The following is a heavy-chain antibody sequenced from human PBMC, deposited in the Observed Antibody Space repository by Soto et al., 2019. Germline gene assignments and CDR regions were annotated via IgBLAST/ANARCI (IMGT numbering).Heavy chain of an antibody. CDR3: VKQXTSGGHFDY. J-gene: IGHJ4*02. CDR2: IWYDGSNK. D-gene: IGHD2-15*01. CDR1: GFTFSSYG. Sequence: GGSLRLSCAASGFTFSSYGMHWVRQAPGKGLEWVAVIWYDGSNKHYADSVKGRFTISRDNFKNTLYLQMNSLRAEDTAVYYCVKQXTSGGHFDYWGQGTLVTVSS. V-gene: IGHV3-33*06.